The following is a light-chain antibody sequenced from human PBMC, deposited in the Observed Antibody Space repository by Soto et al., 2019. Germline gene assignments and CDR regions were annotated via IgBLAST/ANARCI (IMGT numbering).Light chain of an antibody. CDR3: QQYNNWPPWT. CDR2: DAS. J-gene: IGKJ1*01. CDR1: QSISRG. Sequence: DIQMTQSPSTLSSSVGDRVTITCRASQSISRGLAWYQQKPGKAPNLLIYDASTLESGVPSRFSGSGSGTEFTLTISSLQSEDFAVYYCQQYNNWPPWTFGQGTKVDIK. V-gene: IGKV1-5*01.